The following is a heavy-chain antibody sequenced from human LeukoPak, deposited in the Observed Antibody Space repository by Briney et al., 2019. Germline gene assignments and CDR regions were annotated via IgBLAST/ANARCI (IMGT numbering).Heavy chain of an antibody. CDR1: GESFSGYY. CDR2: INHSGST. V-gene: IGHV4-34*01. Sequence: NASETLSLTCAVYGESFSGYYWSWIRQPPGKGLEWIGEINHSGSTNYNPSLKSRVTISVDTSKNQFSLKLSSVTAADTAVYYCAREGGILFNWFDPWGQGTLVTVSS. D-gene: IGHD2-15*01. J-gene: IGHJ5*02. CDR3: AREGGILFNWFDP.